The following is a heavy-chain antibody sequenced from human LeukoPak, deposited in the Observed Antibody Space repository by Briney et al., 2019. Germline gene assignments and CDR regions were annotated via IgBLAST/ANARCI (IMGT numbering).Heavy chain of an antibody. V-gene: IGHV1-18*01. CDR2: ISAYNGNT. CDR1: GYTFTSYG. D-gene: IGHD6-13*01. Sequence: GASVKVSCKASGYTFTSYGISWVRQAPGQGLAWMGWISAYNGNTNYAQKFQGRVTMTTDTSTSTAYMELGSPRSDDTALYYCARVYGGAAAVINFDYWGQGTLVTVSS. J-gene: IGHJ4*02. CDR3: ARVYGGAAAVINFDY.